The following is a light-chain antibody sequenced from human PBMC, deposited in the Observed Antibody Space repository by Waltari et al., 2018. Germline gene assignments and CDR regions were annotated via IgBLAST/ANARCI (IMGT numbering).Light chain of an antibody. CDR1: QSVGRT. V-gene: IGKV3-20*01. CDR3: QHYLRLPVA. Sequence: EIVLTQSPGTLSLSPGERAIVAGRASQSVGRTLARYQQKPGQAPRLLIYGASNRATGIPDRFSGSGSGTEFSLTISGLEPEDSAVYYCQHYLRLPVAFGQGTKVEIK. J-gene: IGKJ1*01. CDR2: GAS.